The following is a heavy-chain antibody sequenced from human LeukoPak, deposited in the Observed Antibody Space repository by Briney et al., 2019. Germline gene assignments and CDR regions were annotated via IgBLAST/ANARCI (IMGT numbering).Heavy chain of an antibody. D-gene: IGHD6-13*01. CDR1: GLRISDLY. V-gene: IGHV3-11*05. CDR2: ISGSSNYI. J-gene: IGHJ4*02. CDR3: ARAVSSGWSYYFDY. Sequence: GGSLRLSCAASGLRISDLYMGWIRQTPGKGLEWLSYISGSSNYINYADSVKGRFTISRDISKNTLYLQMNSLRAEDTAVYYCARAVSSGWSYYFDYWGQGTLVTVSS.